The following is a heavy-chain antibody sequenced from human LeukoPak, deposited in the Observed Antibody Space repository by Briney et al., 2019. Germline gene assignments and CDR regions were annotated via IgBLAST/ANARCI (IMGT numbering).Heavy chain of an antibody. J-gene: IGHJ6*03. D-gene: IGHD1-26*01. CDR3: AREGVGDDYYYYMDV. V-gene: IGHV1-8*01. CDR2: MNPNSGNT. Sequence: GAPVKVSCKASGYTFTSYDINWVRQATGQGLEWMGWMNPNSGNTGYAQKFQGRVTMTRNTSISTAYMELSSLRSEDTAVYYCAREGVGDDYYYYMDVWGKGTTVTVSS. CDR1: GYTFTSYD.